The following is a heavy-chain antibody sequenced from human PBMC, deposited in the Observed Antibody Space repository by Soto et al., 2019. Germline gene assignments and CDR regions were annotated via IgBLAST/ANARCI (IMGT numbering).Heavy chain of an antibody. CDR2: IYYSGSA. Sequence: PSETLSLTCTVSGGSISSGAYYWSWIRQPPWKGLEWIGYIYYSGSAYYNPSLKSRVIISVDTSKNQFSLKLSSVTAADTAVYYCARARTGYYDSSGYRLFDYWGQGXLVTVYS. CDR3: ARARTGYYDSSGYRLFDY. J-gene: IGHJ4*02. D-gene: IGHD3-22*01. V-gene: IGHV4-30-4*01. CDR1: GGSISSGAYY.